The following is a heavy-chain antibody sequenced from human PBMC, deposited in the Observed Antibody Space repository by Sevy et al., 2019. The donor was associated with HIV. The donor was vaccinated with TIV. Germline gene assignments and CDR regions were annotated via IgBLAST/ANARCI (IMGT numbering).Heavy chain of an antibody. V-gene: IGHV3-7*03. CDR2: IYQDGSEK. D-gene: IGHD3-22*01. CDR3: AKVDSSGYYSVSGFDY. Sequence: GGSLRLSCAASAFKFSSYWMTWVRQAPGTGLEWVASIYQDGSEKYYVDSVKGRFTISRDNSKNTLYLQMNSLRAEDTAVYYCAKVDSSGYYSVSGFDYWGQGTLVTVSS. J-gene: IGHJ4*02. CDR1: AFKFSSYW.